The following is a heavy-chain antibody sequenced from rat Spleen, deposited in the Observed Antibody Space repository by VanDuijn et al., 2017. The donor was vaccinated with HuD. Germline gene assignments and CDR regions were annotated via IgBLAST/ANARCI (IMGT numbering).Heavy chain of an antibody. CDR1: GFTFRDYA. CDR2: ISPSGGST. D-gene: IGHD5-1*01. Sequence: EVQLVESGGGLVQPGRSLKFSCVASGFTFRDYAMAWVRQAPKKGLEWVASISPSGGSTYYRDSVKGRFTISRDNAKSSLYLQMDSLRSEDTATYYCTTQWELYHWGQGVMVTVSS. CDR3: TTQWELYH. V-gene: IGHV5-17*01. J-gene: IGHJ2*01.